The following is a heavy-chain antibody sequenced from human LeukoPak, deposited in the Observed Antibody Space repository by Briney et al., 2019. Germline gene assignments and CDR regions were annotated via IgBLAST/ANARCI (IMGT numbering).Heavy chain of an antibody. D-gene: IGHD2-8*01. V-gene: IGHV1-2*02. J-gene: IGHJ4*02. CDR3: ARDERLSDGVYDY. CDR1: GYTFTGYY. CDR2: IKPNSGGT. Sequence: ASVKVSCKASGYTFTGYYMHWVRQAPGQGVEWMGWIKPNSGGTNYEQKFQGRDKITRDTSISTAYMELSRLRSDDTAVYYCARDERLSDGVYDYWGQGTLVTVSS.